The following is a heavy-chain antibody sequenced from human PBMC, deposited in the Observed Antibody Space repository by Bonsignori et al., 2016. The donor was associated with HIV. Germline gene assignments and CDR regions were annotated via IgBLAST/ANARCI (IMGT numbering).Heavy chain of an antibody. CDR2: ISGSGGST. Sequence: WIRQPPGKGLEWVSAISGSGGSTYYADSVKGRFTISRDNSKNTLYLQMNSLRAEDTAVYYCAKDGLRFLEWLLYSYYYYYMDVWGKGTTVTVSS. V-gene: IGHV3-23*01. J-gene: IGHJ6*03. CDR3: AKDGLRFLEWLLYSYYYYYMDV. D-gene: IGHD3-3*01.